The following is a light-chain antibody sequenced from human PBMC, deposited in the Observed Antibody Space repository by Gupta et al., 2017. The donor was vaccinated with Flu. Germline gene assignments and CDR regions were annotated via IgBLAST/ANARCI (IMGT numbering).Light chain of an antibody. V-gene: IGLV6-57*01. J-gene: IGLJ2*01. Sequence: KFMLTQPHSVSESPGKTVTISCTRSSGSIATNYVQWYQQRPGSSPTTVIYEDNLRPSGVPDRFSGSIDSSSNSASLPISGLKTEDEADYFCQSYDSVTREVLFGGGIKLTVL. CDR1: SGSIATNY. CDR2: EDN. CDR3: QSYDSVTREVL.